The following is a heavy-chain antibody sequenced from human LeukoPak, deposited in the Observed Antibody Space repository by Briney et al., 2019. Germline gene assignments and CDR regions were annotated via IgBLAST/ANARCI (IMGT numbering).Heavy chain of an antibody. Sequence: GGSLRLSCAASGFTFSSYSMNWVRQAPGKGLEWVSSISSSSSYIYYADSVKGRFTISRDNAKNSLYLQMNSLRAEDTAVYFCARGQIPRAAFDIWGQGTMVTVSS. CDR1: GFTFSSYS. V-gene: IGHV3-21*04. J-gene: IGHJ3*02. CDR3: ARGQIPRAAFDI. CDR2: ISSSSSYI.